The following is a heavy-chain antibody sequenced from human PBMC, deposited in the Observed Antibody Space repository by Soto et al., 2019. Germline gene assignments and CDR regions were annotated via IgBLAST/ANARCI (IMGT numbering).Heavy chain of an antibody. J-gene: IGHJ6*02. D-gene: IGHD3-9*01. CDR3: AKDRRHSLRYFDWLPRPYGMDV. V-gene: IGHV3-23*01. Sequence: GGSLRLSCAASGINFSSYAMSWVRQGAGQGLEWVSAISGSGGSTYYADSVKGGFAIYRDNSKNTLYLQMNRLRAEDTAVYYCAKDRRHSLRYFDWLPRPYGMDVWGQGTTVTVSS. CDR1: GINFSSYA. CDR2: ISGSGGST.